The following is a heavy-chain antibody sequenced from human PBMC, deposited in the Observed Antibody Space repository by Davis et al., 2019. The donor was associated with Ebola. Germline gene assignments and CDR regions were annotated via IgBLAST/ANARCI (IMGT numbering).Heavy chain of an antibody. Sequence: GGSLRLSCAASGFTFGSYSMHWVRQAPDKGLEWVAVISFDGSYEYYSDSVKGRFTVSRDNSKNTLSLQMNSLRPEDTAVYYSARDIVGFGDFWGQGVLVTVSS. CDR2: ISFDGSYE. CDR1: GFTFGSYS. CDR3: ARDIVGFGDF. D-gene: IGHD1-26*01. V-gene: IGHV3-30-3*01. J-gene: IGHJ4*02.